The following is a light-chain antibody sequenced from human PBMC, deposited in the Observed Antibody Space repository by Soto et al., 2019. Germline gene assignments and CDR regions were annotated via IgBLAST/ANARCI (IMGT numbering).Light chain of an antibody. V-gene: IGKV1-9*01. CDR2: AAS. CDR3: QKYNSAPQT. J-gene: IGKJ1*01. Sequence: DIQLTQSPSFLSASVGDRFTITCRASQGISSYLAWYQQKPGKAPKLLIYAASTLQSGVPSRFSGSGSGTEFTLTISSLQPEDVATYYCQKYNSAPQTFGQGTKVDIK. CDR1: QGISSY.